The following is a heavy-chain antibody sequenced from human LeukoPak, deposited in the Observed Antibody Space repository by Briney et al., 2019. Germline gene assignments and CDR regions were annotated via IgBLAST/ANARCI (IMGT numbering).Heavy chain of an antibody. CDR3: ARATWLPVGLYYYDSSGYYYYFDS. CDR2: IHYSGNT. D-gene: IGHD3-22*01. J-gene: IGHJ4*02. CDR1: GGSTSSSNYY. Sequence: PSETLSLTCTVSGGSTSSSNYYWGWIRQPPGKGLEWIGGIHYSGNTYYNPSLKSRVTISIDTSKNQFSLKLSSVTAADTAVYYCARATWLPVGLYYYDSSGYYYYFDSWGQGTLVTVSS. V-gene: IGHV4-39*07.